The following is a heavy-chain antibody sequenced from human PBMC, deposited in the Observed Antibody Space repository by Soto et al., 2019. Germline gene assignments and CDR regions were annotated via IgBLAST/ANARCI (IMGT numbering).Heavy chain of an antibody. D-gene: IGHD6-13*01. CDR1: GFAFGLYA. CDR2: IIPIFGTA. CDR3: ACARQGRMRYFQQGMDV. J-gene: IGHJ6*04. Sequence: SEKACCEAPGFAFGLYAISWVRPAPGQGLEWMGGIIPIFGTANYAQKFQGRVTITADESTSTAYMELSSLRSEDTAVYYCACARQGRMRYFQQGMDVSAEATTVTLSA. V-gene: IGHV1-69*13.